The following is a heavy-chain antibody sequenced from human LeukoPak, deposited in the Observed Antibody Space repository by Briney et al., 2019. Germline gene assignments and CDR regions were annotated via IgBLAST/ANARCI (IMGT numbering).Heavy chain of an antibody. Sequence: PGGSLRLSCAASGFTFSSYSMNWVRQAPGKGLEWVSSISSSSSYIYYADSVKGRFTISRDNAKNSLYLQMNSLRAEDTAVYYCAREGVIAVPFDYWGQGTLVTVPS. D-gene: IGHD3-16*02. J-gene: IGHJ4*02. CDR1: GFTFSSYS. CDR3: AREGVIAVPFDY. V-gene: IGHV3-21*01. CDR2: ISSSSSYI.